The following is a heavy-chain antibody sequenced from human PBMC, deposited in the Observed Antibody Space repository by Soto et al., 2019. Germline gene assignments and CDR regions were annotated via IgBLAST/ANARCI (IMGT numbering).Heavy chain of an antibody. Sequence: PGGSLRLSCAASGFTFSSYGMHWVRQAPGKGLEWVAVIWYDGSNKDYADSVKGRFTISRDNSKNTLYLQMNSLRAEDTAVYYCAIGRRGRSPPLMHFSGNGPTLTVS. CDR2: IWYDGSNK. CDR1: GFTFSSYG. J-gene: IGHJ6*03. V-gene: IGHV3-33*01. CDR3: AIGRRGRSPPLMHF. D-gene: IGHD2-15*01.